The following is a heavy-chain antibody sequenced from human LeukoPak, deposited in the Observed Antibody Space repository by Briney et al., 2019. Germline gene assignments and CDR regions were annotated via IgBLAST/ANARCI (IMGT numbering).Heavy chain of an antibody. V-gene: IGHV4-59*08. CDR2: IYHSGST. CDR1: GGSISSYY. D-gene: IGHD2-21*01. J-gene: IGHJ2*01. CDR3: VRRSVIYWYFDL. Sequence: SETLSLSCTVSGGSISSYYWSWIRQPPGEGLEWIGYIYHSGSTNYNPSLKSRVTISVDTSKNQLSLKLSSVTAADTAVYYCVRRSVIYWYFDLWGRGTLVTVTS.